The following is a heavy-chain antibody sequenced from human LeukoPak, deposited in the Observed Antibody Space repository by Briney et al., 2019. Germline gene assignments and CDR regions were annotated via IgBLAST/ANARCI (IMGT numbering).Heavy chain of an antibody. J-gene: IGHJ4*02. Sequence: GGSLRLSCAASGFTFSSYGLHWVRQAPGKGLEWVAGISYDGSNKYYADSVKGRFTISRDNSKNTLYLQMNSLRAEDTAVYYCARLRAGPSVYWGQGTLVTVSS. D-gene: IGHD6-25*01. CDR2: ISYDGSNK. CDR1: GFTFSSYG. CDR3: ARLRAGPSVY. V-gene: IGHV3-30*07.